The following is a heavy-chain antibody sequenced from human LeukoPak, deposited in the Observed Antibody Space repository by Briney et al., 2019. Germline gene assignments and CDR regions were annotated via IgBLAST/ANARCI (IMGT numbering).Heavy chain of an antibody. Sequence: SETLSLTCAVYGGSFSGYYWSWIRQPPGKGLEWIGYIYYSGSTNYNPSLKSRVTISVDTSKNQFSLKLSSVTAADTAVYYCARDSCSGGSCQFDYWGQGTLVTVSS. J-gene: IGHJ4*02. V-gene: IGHV4-59*01. CDR2: IYYSGST. CDR1: GGSFSGYY. D-gene: IGHD2-15*01. CDR3: ARDSCSGGSCQFDY.